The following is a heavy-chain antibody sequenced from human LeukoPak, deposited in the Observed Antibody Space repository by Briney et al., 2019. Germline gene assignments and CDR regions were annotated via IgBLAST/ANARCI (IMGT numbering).Heavy chain of an antibody. J-gene: IGHJ4*02. CDR2: ISSSSSTI. V-gene: IGHV3-48*01. D-gene: IGHD5-18*01. Sequence: GGSLRLSCAASGFTFSSYSMNWVRQAPGKGLEWVSYISSSSSTIYCADSAKGRFTISRDNAKNSLYLQMNSLRAEDTAVYYCARRHLMGTARHFDYWGQGTLVTVSS. CDR1: GFTFSSYS. CDR3: ARRHLMGTARHFDY.